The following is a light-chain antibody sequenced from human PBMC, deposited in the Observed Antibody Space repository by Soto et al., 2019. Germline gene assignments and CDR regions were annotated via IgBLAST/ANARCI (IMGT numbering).Light chain of an antibody. CDR3: QQYYSYQWT. V-gene: IGKV1-8*01. CDR2: AAS. Sequence: AIRMTQSPSSLSASTGDRVTITCRASQGISSYLALYQQKPGKAPKLLIYAASTLQSGVPSRFSGSGSGTDFTLTISCLQSEDFATYYFQQYYSYQWTFGQGTKVEIK. CDR1: QGISSY. J-gene: IGKJ1*01.